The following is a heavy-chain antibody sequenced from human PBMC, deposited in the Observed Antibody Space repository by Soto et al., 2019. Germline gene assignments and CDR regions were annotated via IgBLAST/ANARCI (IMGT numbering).Heavy chain of an antibody. D-gene: IGHD1-26*01. CDR1: GGTFSSFT. Sequence: QVQLVQSGAEVKKPGSSVKVSCKASGGTFSSFTISWVRQAPGQGLEWMGGIIPIYGTANYAQKFQGRVTSTADAPTRTAYMEMSSLRSEDTAVYYCAKDRRADWESYYYYAMDVWGQGTTVTVSS. CDR2: IIPIYGTA. J-gene: IGHJ6*02. V-gene: IGHV1-69*01. CDR3: AKDRRADWESYYYYAMDV.